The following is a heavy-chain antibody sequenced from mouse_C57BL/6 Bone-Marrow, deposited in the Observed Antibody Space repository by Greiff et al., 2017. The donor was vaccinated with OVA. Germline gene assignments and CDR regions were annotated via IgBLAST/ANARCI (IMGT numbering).Heavy chain of an antibody. D-gene: IGHD2-1*01. CDR3: ARGIYYGN. Sequence: EVQLQESGPGLVKPSQSLSLTCSVTGYSITSGYYWNWIRQFPGNKLEWMGYISYDGSNNYNPSLKNRISITRDTSKNQFFLKLNSVTTEDTATYYCARGIYYGNWGQGTTLTVSS. V-gene: IGHV3-6*01. CDR1: GYSITSGYY. CDR2: ISYDGSN. J-gene: IGHJ2*01.